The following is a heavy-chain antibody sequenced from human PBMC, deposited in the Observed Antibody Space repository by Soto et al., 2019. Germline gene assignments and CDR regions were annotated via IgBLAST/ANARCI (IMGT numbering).Heavy chain of an antibody. J-gene: IGHJ4*02. Sequence: EVQLVESGGGLVQPGGSLRLSCAASGFTFSTFWMHWVRQAPGKGLVWVSRISSDGSRTSYADSVKGRFTISRDNAKYTLYLQMSSLRAEDTAIYYCARVYSSLSSYDYWGQGTLVTVSS. CDR2: ISSDGSRT. V-gene: IGHV3-74*01. D-gene: IGHD5-18*01. CDR3: ARVYSSLSSYDY. CDR1: GFTFSTFW.